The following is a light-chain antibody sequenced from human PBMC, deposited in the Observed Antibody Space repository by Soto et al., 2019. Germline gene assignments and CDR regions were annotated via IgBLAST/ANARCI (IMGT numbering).Light chain of an antibody. J-gene: IGKJ1*01. Sequence: EIVLSLSPGTLSLPPRERGTLSFRASQSVSGMAWYQQIRGQAPRLLIYGASSRATGIPDRFSGSGSGIDFTLTISRLEPEDFAVYYCQQYNNSLWTFGQGTKVDIK. V-gene: IGKV3-20*01. CDR2: GAS. CDR1: QSVSG. CDR3: QQYNNSLWT.